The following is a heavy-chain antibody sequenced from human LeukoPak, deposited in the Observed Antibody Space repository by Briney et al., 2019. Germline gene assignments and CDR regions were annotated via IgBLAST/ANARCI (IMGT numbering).Heavy chain of an antibody. D-gene: IGHD3-22*01. CDR2: ITNSGGTT. CDR1: GFTFSSYA. V-gene: IGHV3-23*01. Sequence: PGGSLRLSGAASGFTFSSYAMSWVRQAPGKGLEWVSAITNSGGTTYYADSVKGRFTISRDNSKNTLYLQMNSLRAEDTAVYYCATDTYYYDSSGLPRDYWGQGTLVTVSS. CDR3: ATDTYYYDSSGLPRDY. J-gene: IGHJ4*02.